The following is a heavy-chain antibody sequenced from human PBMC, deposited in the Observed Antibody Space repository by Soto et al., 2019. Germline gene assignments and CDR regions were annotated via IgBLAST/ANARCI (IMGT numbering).Heavy chain of an antibody. J-gene: IGHJ5*02. V-gene: IGHV1-69*06. CDR1: GGTFSSYA. CDR2: IIPIFGTA. CDR3: ATRSHVTIFGVVSGGWFDP. Sequence: QVQLVQSGAEVKKPGSSVKVSCKASGGTFSSYAISWVRQAPGQGLEWMGGIIPIFGTANYAQKFQGRVTITADKSTCTAYMELSSLRSEDTAVYYCATRSHVTIFGVVSGGWFDPWGQGTLVTVSS. D-gene: IGHD3-3*01.